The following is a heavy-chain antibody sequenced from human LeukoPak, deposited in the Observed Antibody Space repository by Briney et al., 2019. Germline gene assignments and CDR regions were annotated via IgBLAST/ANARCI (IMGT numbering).Heavy chain of an antibody. CDR3: ARDGGGYYFDY. Sequence: GGSLRLSCAASGFTFSNYTMNWVRQAPGKGLEWVAVISYDGSNKYYADSVRGRFSISRDNSKNTLYLQMNSLRAEDTAVYYCARDGGGYYFDYWGQGTLVTVSS. D-gene: IGHD3-3*01. V-gene: IGHV3-30-3*01. CDR1: GFTFSNYT. J-gene: IGHJ4*02. CDR2: ISYDGSNK.